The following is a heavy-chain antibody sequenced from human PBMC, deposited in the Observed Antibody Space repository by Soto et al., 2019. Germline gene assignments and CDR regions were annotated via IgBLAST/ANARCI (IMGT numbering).Heavy chain of an antibody. D-gene: IGHD2-2*01. CDR1: GYSFTSYW. Sequence: GESLKISCKGSGYSFTSYWIGWVRQMPGKGLEWMGIIYPGDSDTRYSPSFQGQVTTSADKSISTAYLQWSSLKASDTAMYYCARPGYCSSTSCSPFDPWGQGTLVTVSS. J-gene: IGHJ5*02. CDR2: IYPGDSDT. V-gene: IGHV5-51*01. CDR3: ARPGYCSSTSCSPFDP.